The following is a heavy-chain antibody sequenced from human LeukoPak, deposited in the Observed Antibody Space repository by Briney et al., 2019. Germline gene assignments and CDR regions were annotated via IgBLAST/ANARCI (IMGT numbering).Heavy chain of an antibody. V-gene: IGHV3-74*01. Sequence: GGSLRLSCAASRFTFSDYWMHWVRQAPGKGLVWVSRINRDGGGITYADSVKGRFTISRDNAKNTVYLQMNSLRAEDTAVYFCARDPDGDYTMYFDYWGQGTLVTVSS. D-gene: IGHD4-17*01. CDR2: INRDGGGI. J-gene: IGHJ4*02. CDR1: RFTFSDYW. CDR3: ARDPDGDYTMYFDY.